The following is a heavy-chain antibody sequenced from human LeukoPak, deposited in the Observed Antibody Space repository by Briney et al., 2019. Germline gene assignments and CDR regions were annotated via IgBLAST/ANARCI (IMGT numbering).Heavy chain of an antibody. Sequence: GGSLRLSYAASGFTFSSYAMHWVRQAPGKGLEYVSAISSNGGSTYYANSVEGRFTISRDNSKNTLYLQMGSLRAEDMAVYYCARGTYDFWSGYNWFDPWGQGTLVTVSS. J-gene: IGHJ5*02. CDR2: ISSNGGST. D-gene: IGHD3-3*01. CDR1: GFTFSSYA. V-gene: IGHV3-64*01. CDR3: ARGTYDFWSGYNWFDP.